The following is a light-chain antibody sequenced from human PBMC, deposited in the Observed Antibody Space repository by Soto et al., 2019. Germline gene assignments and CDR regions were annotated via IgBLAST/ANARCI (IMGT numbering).Light chain of an antibody. CDR2: AAS. CDR1: QSINSY. CDR3: QQTYGTPRT. J-gene: IGKJ1*01. Sequence: DIPMTQSPSSLSASVGDRVTITCRASQSINSYLNWYQQKPGKAPKLLIYAASSLQSGVPSRFSGSGSGTDFTLTITSLQPEDFATYYCQQTYGTPRTFGQGTKVEIK. V-gene: IGKV1-39*01.